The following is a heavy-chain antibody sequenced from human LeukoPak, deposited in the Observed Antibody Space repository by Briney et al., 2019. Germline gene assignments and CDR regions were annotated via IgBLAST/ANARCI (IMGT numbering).Heavy chain of an antibody. V-gene: IGHV3-23*01. CDR2: ISGSGVST. CDR1: GFTFSSYA. J-gene: IGHJ4*02. Sequence: TGGSLRLSCAASGFTFSSYALTWVRQAPGKGLEWVSSISGSGVSTYYADSVKGRFTISRDNSKNTLYLQMNSLRAGDTALYYCAKIVVSGGYYYFGYWGQGTLVTVSS. D-gene: IGHD3-22*01. CDR3: AKIVVSGGYYYFGY.